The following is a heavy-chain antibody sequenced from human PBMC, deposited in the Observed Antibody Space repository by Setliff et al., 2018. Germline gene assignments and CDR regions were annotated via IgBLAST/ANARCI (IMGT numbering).Heavy chain of an antibody. D-gene: IGHD3-22*01. J-gene: IGHJ3*01. V-gene: IGHV3-7*01. CDR2: IKEDGSEK. CDR3: ARDRWKVIVNRGDDAFDL. Sequence: GGSLSLSCAASRFTFSNYWMSWVRQAPGKGLEWVANIKEDGSEKYYVDSEKGRFTISRDNAKNSLDLQMNNLRDEDTAVYYCARDRWKVIVNRGDDAFDLWGQGTMVTVSS. CDR1: RFTFSNYW.